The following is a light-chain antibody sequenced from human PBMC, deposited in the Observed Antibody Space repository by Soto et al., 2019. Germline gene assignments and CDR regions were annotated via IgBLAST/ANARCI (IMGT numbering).Light chain of an antibody. Sequence: QSALTQPASVSGSPGQSITISCSGTSSDVGGYNYVSWYQQHPGKAPKLMIYEVTNRPSGVSNRFSGSKSGNTASLTISGLQAEDEADYYCYSYSSSSSPLFVFGAGTKLTVL. CDR3: YSYSSSSSPLFV. V-gene: IGLV2-14*01. J-gene: IGLJ1*01. CDR2: EVT. CDR1: SSDVGGYNY.